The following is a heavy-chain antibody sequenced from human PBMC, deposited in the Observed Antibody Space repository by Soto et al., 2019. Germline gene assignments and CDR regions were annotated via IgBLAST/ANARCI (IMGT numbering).Heavy chain of an antibody. J-gene: IGHJ5*02. CDR1: GGSFSGYY. CDR2: INHSGST. D-gene: IGHD5-12*01. CDR3: ARSREYISWFDP. Sequence: SETLSLTCAGYGGSFSGYYWSWIRQPPGKGLEWIGEINHSGSTNYNPSLKSRVTISVDTSKNQFSLKLSSVTAADTAVYYCARSREYISWFDPWGQGTLVTVSS. V-gene: IGHV4-34*01.